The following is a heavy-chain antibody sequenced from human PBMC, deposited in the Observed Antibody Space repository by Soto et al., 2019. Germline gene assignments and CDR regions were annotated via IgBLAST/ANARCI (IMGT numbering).Heavy chain of an antibody. CDR2: LSHGGPT. D-gene: IGHD3-10*01. CDR1: GGSFTDYY. J-gene: IGHJ4*02. V-gene: IGHV4-34*01. Sequence: SETLSLTCSVSGGSFTDYYWTWIRQPPGQRLEWIGVLSHGGPTKANPFLHSRVTMPLDTSRNQFSLDLTSVTAADTAVYYCAGGHTRRMTLGQGAAIMGKQLDSWGQGILVTVSS. CDR3: AGGHTRRMTLGQGAAIMGKQLDS.